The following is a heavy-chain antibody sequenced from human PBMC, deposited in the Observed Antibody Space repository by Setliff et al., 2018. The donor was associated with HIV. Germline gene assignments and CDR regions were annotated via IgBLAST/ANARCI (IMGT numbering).Heavy chain of an antibody. D-gene: IGHD5-18*01. J-gene: IGHJ4*02. CDR1: GSTFSRNA. Sequence: GGSLRLSCATSGSTFSRNAMTWVRQAPGKGLEWVSGISGSGVSSYYVDSVKGRFSISRDNSKNILYLQMNSLRAEDTAVYYCARDQTDTAMVTYFDYWGQGTLVTVSS. V-gene: IGHV3-23*01. CDR2: ISGSGVSS. CDR3: ARDQTDTAMVTYFDY.